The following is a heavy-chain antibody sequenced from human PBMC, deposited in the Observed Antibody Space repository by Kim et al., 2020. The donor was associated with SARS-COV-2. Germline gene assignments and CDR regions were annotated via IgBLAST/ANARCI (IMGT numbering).Heavy chain of an antibody. V-gene: IGHV3-23*01. CDR1: GFTFSTYG. CDR3: VKRISYDRSGYGAFDI. Sequence: GGSLRLSCAASGFTFSTYGMHWVRQAPGKGLQWVSVISGSGGSTYYADSVKGRFTISRDNRKNIVYLQMNSLRAEDTAVYHCVKRISYDRSGYGAFDIWWQGRMVTASS. CDR2: ISGSGGST. J-gene: IGHJ3*02. D-gene: IGHD3-22*01.